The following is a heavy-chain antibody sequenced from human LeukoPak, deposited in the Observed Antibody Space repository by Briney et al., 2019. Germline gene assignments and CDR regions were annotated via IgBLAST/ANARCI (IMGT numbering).Heavy chain of an antibody. CDR1: GGSISSYY. D-gene: IGHD3-3*01. CDR3: ARVLIGNYDFWSGLFDY. J-gene: IGHJ4*02. Sequence: PSETLSLTCTAPGGSISSYYWSWLRQPPRKGLETLGYIYYSGSTNYNHSLKSRVTISVDKSKNQFSLKLSSVTAADTAVYYCARVLIGNYDFWSGLFDYWGQGTLVTVSS. CDR2: IYYSGST. V-gene: IGHV4-59*01.